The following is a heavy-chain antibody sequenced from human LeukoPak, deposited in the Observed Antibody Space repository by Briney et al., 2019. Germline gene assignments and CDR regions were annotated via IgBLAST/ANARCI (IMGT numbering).Heavy chain of an antibody. J-gene: IGHJ5*02. V-gene: IGHV4-34*01. CDR2: INHSGST. D-gene: IGHD3-3*01. CDR3: ARHHSTIFGVVGNTRAFDP. Sequence: SETLSLTCAVYGGSFSGYYWSWIRQPPGKGLEWIGEINHSGSTNYNPSLKSRVTISVDTSKNQFSLKLSSVTAADTAVYYCARHHSTIFGVVGNTRAFDPWGQGTLVTVSS. CDR1: GGSFSGYY.